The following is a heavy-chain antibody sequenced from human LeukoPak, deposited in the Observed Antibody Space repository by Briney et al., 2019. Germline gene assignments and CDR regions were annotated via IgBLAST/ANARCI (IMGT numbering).Heavy chain of an antibody. D-gene: IGHD3/OR15-3a*01. CDR3: AREADCCTLSCSPGDLDL. V-gene: IGHV3-48*03. CDR2: ISHSAYTI. Sequence: GGSLRLSCAASGFALSNFEMNWVRQAPAKGLEWISYISHSAYTIYYAASVKGRFTISRDNAKNSLYLQMNSLRAEDTAVYYCAREADCCTLSCSPGDLDLWGQGTLVAVSS. CDR1: GFALSNFE. J-gene: IGHJ1*01.